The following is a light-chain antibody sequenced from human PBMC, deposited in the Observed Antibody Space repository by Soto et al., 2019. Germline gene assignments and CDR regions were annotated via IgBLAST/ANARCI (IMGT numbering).Light chain of an antibody. CDR3: GTWDSSLSVV. V-gene: IGLV1-51*01. CDR2: DNN. J-gene: IGLJ2*01. CDR1: SSNIGNNY. Sequence: QSVLTQPPSVSAAPGQKVTISRSGSSSNIGNNYVSWYQQLPGTAPKLLIYDNNKRPSGIPDRFSGSKSGTSATLGITGLQTGDEADYYCGTWDSSLSVVFGGGTQLTVL.